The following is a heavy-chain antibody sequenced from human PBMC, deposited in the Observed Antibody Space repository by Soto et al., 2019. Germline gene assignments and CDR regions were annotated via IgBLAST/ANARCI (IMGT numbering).Heavy chain of an antibody. Sequence: SETLSLTCTVSGGSVSSYSWNWIRQPPGKGLEWIGHIIYSGNTNYKPSLKSRVTISIDMSKNQFSLKLNSVTAADTAVYYCARGDDSSGYSRYYFDYWGQGTLVTVSS. J-gene: IGHJ4*02. CDR1: GGSVSSYS. CDR3: ARGDDSSGYSRYYFDY. V-gene: IGHV4-59*02. CDR2: IIYSGNT. D-gene: IGHD3-22*01.